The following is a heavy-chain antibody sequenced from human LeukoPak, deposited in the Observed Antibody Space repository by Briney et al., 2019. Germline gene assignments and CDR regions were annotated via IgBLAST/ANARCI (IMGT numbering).Heavy chain of an antibody. Sequence: PGRSLRLSCAASGFTFSSYGMHWVRQAPGKGLEWGAVISYDGSNKYYADSVKGRFTISRDNSKNTLYLQMNSLRAEDTAVYYCAKDQGGGSSWYTAWGQGTLVTVSS. CDR2: ISYDGSNK. D-gene: IGHD6-13*01. CDR1: GFTFSSYG. V-gene: IGHV3-30*18. CDR3: AKDQGGGSSWYTA. J-gene: IGHJ4*02.